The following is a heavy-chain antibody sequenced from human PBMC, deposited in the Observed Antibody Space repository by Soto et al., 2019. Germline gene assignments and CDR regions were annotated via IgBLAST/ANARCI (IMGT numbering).Heavy chain of an antibody. J-gene: IGHJ4*02. Sequence: EVQLVESGGGLVKPGESLTLSCAASGFPFSSYWMHWVRQAPGKGLVWVSRIKSDGSWKYYADSVQDRFTTSRDNARNTIYMARNSLRVEDMAVYFCARMEGDRYVVNGDLCRHWGQGPLVTVSS. CDR2: IKSDGSWK. CDR3: ARMEGDRYVVNGDLCRH. D-gene: IGHD2-2*01. V-gene: IGHV3-74*01. CDR1: GFPFSSYW.